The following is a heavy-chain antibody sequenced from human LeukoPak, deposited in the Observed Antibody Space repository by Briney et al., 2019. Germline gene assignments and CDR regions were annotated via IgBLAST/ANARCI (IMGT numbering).Heavy chain of an antibody. CDR1: GFTFSDYY. J-gene: IGHJ4*02. Sequence: GGSLRLSCAASGFTFSDYYMSWIRQAPGKGLEWVSYISGGSTTIYYADSVKGRFTISRDNTKNSLYLQMNSLRAEDTAAYYCARDLTTASDHWGQGTLVTVSS. CDR2: ISGGSTTI. V-gene: IGHV3-11*04. CDR3: ARDLTTASDH. D-gene: IGHD4-17*01.